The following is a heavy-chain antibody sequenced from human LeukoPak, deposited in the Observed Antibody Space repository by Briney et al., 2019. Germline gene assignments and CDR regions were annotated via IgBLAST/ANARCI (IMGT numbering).Heavy chain of an antibody. CDR3: ARDLGGATVPAANIYTF. J-gene: IGHJ4*02. D-gene: IGHD2-2*01. CDR2: ISYDGSNK. V-gene: IGHV3-30-3*01. CDR1: GFTFSSYA. Sequence: GGSLRLSCAASGFTFSSYAMHWVRQAPGKGLEWVAVISYDGSNKYYADSVKGRFTISRDNSKNTLYLQMNSLRAEDTAVYYCARDLGGATVPAANIYTFWGQGTLVTVSS.